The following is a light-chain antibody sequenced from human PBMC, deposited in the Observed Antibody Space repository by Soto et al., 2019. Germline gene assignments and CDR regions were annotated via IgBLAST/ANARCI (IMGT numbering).Light chain of an antibody. CDR1: QSVSSN. CDR3: QQYNNWLWT. J-gene: IGKJ1*01. V-gene: IGKV3-15*01. CDR2: DAS. Sequence: ELVMPQSPAPLSVSPGERATLSCRASQSVSSNLAWYQQKPGQAPRLLIYDASTRATGIPARFSGSGSGTEFTLTISSLQSEDFAVYYCQQYNNWLWTFGQGTKVDIK.